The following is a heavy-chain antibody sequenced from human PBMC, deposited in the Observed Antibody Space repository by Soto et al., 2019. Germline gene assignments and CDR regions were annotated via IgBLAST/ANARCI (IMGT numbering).Heavy chain of an antibody. CDR1: GGSFSGYY. Sequence: QVQLQQWGAGLLKPSETLSLTCAVYGGSFSGYYWSWIRQPPGKGLEWIGEINHSGSTNYNPSLKSRVTISVDTSKNQFSLKLSSVTAADTAVYYCARGRPRQHFDYWGQGTLVTVSS. J-gene: IGHJ4*02. D-gene: IGHD6-13*01. CDR3: ARGRPRQHFDY. V-gene: IGHV4-34*01. CDR2: INHSGST.